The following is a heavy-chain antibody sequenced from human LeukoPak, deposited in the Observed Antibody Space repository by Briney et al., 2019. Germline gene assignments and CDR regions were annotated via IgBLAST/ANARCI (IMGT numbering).Heavy chain of an antibody. CDR1: GYTFTSYD. D-gene: IGHD3-10*01. J-gene: IGHJ4*02. CDR3: ARTYYGSGSYYGY. V-gene: IGHV1-8*01. Sequence: ASVMVSCKVSGYTFTSYDINWVRQATGQGLEWMGWMNPNSGNTGYAQKFQGRVTMTRNTSISTAYMELSSLRSEDTAVYYCARTYYGSGSYYGYWGQGILVTVSS. CDR2: MNPNSGNT.